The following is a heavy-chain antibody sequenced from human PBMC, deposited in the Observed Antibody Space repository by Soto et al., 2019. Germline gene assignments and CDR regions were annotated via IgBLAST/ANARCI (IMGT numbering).Heavy chain of an antibody. CDR2: INPNSGGT. J-gene: IGHJ6*02. Sequence: ASVKVCCKASGYTFTGYYMHWVRQAPGQGLEWMGWINPNSGGTNYSPSFQGHVTISADKSISTAYLQWSSLKASDTAMYYCASSAALKAYYYYYGMDVWGQGTTVTVSS. D-gene: IGHD2-15*01. CDR3: ASSAALKAYYYYYGMDV. CDR1: GYTFTGYY. V-gene: IGHV1-2*02.